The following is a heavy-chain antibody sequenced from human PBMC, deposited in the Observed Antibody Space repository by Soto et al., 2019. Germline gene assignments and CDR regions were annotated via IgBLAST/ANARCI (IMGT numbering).Heavy chain of an antibody. CDR2: SSGSGGTT. D-gene: IGHD6-6*01. CDR1: GFTFRSYA. V-gene: IGHV3-23*01. CDR3: TKEPCSSFVLGTFHH. J-gene: IGHJ4*02. Sequence: EVQLLESGGGLVQPGGSLRLSCAASGFTFRSYAMNWVRQAPGKGLEWVAGSSGSGGTTYHADSVKGRFNISRDNSKNARFLEMSSLTAQDTAVYYCTKEPCSSFVLGTFHHWGQGALVIVSS.